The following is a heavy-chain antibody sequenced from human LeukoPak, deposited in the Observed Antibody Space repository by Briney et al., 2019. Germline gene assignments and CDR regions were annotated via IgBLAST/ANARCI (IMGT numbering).Heavy chain of an antibody. D-gene: IGHD4-17*01. V-gene: IGHV4-31*03. Sequence: SETLSLTCTVSGGSISSGGYYWRWIRQHPGKGLEWIGYIYYSGSTYYNPSLKSRVTISVDTSKNQFSLKLSSVTAADTAVYYCARLDYGEGGVFDYWGQGTLITVSS. CDR3: ARLDYGEGGVFDY. CDR1: GGSISSGGYY. J-gene: IGHJ4*02. CDR2: IYYSGST.